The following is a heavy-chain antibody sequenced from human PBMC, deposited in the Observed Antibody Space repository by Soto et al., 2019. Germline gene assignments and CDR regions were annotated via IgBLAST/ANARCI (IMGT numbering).Heavy chain of an antibody. Sequence: GASVKVCCKASGGTFSSHAISWVRQAPGQGLEWMGGIIPFFKAANYAQKFQGRVTITADDSTSTAYMDLYSLRSEDTAVYYCARDVPLNYYDGTFSYYAMDVWGQGTTVTVSS. J-gene: IGHJ6*02. CDR2: IIPFFKAA. CDR3: ARDVPLNYYDGTFSYYAMDV. CDR1: GGTFSSHA. D-gene: IGHD3-16*01. V-gene: IGHV1-69*13.